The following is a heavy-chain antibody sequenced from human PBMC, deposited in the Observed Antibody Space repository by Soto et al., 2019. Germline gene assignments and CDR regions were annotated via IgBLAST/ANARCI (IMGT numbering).Heavy chain of an antibody. CDR1: GFTFSSYG. V-gene: IGHV3-33*01. D-gene: IGHD3-3*01. J-gene: IGHJ6*02. CDR3: ARCGSGTYDFSV. CDR2: IWYDGSNK. Sequence: QVQLVESGGGVVQPGRSLRLSCAASGFTFSSYGMHWVRQAPGKGLEWVAVIWYDGSNKYYADSVKGRFTISRDNSKNTLYLQRNSLRAEDTAVYYCARCGSGTYDFSVWGQGTTVTVSS.